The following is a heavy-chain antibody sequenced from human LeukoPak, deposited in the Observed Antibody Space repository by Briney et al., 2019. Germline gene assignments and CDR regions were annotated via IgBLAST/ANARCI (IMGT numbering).Heavy chain of an antibody. J-gene: IGHJ6*02. CDR2: IYHSGST. CDR1: GGSISSSNW. V-gene: IGHV4-4*02. CDR3: ARAPGYYYGMDV. Sequence: SETLSLTCAVSGGSISSSNWWSWVRQPPGKGLEWIGEIYHSGSTNYNPPLKSRVTISADKSKNQFSLKLSSVTAADTAVYYCARAPGYYYGMDVWGQGTTVTVSS.